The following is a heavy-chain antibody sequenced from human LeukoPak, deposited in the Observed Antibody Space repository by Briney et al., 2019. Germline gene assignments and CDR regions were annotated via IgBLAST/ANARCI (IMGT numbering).Heavy chain of an antibody. D-gene: IGHD3-10*01. J-gene: IGHJ5*02. V-gene: IGHV4-34*01. Sequence: SETLSLTCAVYGGPFSGYYWSWIRQPPGKGLEWIGVINHSGSTNYNPSLKSRVTISVDTSKNQFSLKLSSVTAADTAVYYCAAYGSGSYYNNRNWFDPWGQGTLVTVSS. CDR1: GGPFSGYY. CDR2: INHSGST. CDR3: AAYGSGSYYNNRNWFDP.